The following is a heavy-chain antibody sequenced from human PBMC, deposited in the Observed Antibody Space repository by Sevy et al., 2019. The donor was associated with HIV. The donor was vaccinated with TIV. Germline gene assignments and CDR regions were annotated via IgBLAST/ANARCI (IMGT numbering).Heavy chain of an antibody. D-gene: IGHD3-22*01. Sequence: ASVKVSCKVSGKTLSDLSMHWVRQAPGKGLEWMGSFAPEDGETLYAQNFRARVTMTEDTSTDTAYMELSSLRSEDTAVYYCATTKDYYDSSGDPFDYWGQGSLVTVSS. CDR1: GKTLSDLS. J-gene: IGHJ4*02. CDR2: FAPEDGET. CDR3: ATTKDYYDSSGDPFDY. V-gene: IGHV1-24*01.